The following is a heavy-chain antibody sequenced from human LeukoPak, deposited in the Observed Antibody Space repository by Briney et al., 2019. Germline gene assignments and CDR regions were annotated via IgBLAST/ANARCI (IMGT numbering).Heavy chain of an antibody. D-gene: IGHD3-10*01. CDR1: GYTFTGYY. V-gene: IGHV1-2*06. Sequence: ASVKVSCKASGYTFTGYYMRWVRQAPGQGLEWMGRINPNSGGTNYAQKFQGRVTMTRDTSISTAYMELSRLRSDDTAVYYCARDLITMVRGVNWCFDYWGQGTLVTVSS. CDR2: INPNSGGT. CDR3: ARDLITMVRGVNWCFDY. J-gene: IGHJ4*02.